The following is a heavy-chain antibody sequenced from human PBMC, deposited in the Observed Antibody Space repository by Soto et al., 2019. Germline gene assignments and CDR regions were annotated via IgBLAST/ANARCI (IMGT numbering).Heavy chain of an antibody. Sequence: SETLSLTCAVYGGSFSGYYWSWIRQPPGKGLEWIGEINHSGSTNYNPSLKSRVTILVDTSKNQFSLNLTSVTAADTAVYYCAREGNLGRWIQPLDSWGQGTLVTVSS. D-gene: IGHD2-2*03. CDR3: AREGNLGRWIQPLDS. J-gene: IGHJ4*02. CDR1: GGSFSGYY. V-gene: IGHV4-34*01. CDR2: INHSGST.